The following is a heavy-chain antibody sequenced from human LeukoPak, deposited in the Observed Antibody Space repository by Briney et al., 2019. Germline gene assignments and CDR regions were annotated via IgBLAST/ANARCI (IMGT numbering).Heavy chain of an antibody. V-gene: IGHV3-23*01. CDR1: GFTVSSNY. CDR3: AKAKYQLLYYDY. CDR2: ISGSGGST. Sequence: GGSLRLSCAASGFTVSSNYMSWVRQAPGKGLEWVSAISGSGGSTYYADSVKGRFTISRDNSKNTLYLQMNSLRAEDTAVYYCAKAKYQLLYYDYWGQETLVTVSS. J-gene: IGHJ4*02. D-gene: IGHD2-2*02.